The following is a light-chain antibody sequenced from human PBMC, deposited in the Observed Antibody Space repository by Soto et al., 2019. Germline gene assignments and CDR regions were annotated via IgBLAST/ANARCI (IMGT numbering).Light chain of an antibody. Sequence: QSVPTQPPSASGTPGQRVTISCSGSSSNIGSNTVGWYQQLPGTAPKLLIYNTDQRPSGVPDRFSGSKSVTSASLAISGLQSEDEGHYYCATWDDSLDARLFGGGTKLTVL. CDR1: SSNIGSNT. CDR3: ATWDDSLDARL. J-gene: IGLJ3*02. V-gene: IGLV1-44*01. CDR2: NTD.